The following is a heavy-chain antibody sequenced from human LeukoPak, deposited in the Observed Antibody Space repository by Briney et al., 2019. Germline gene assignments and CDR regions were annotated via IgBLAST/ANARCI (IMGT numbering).Heavy chain of an antibody. D-gene: IGHD3-10*01. V-gene: IGHV3-30*18. CDR2: ISSDGSNK. CDR3: AKGSGGSGSFYNHFDC. CDR1: GFTFSSYT. J-gene: IGHJ4*02. Sequence: GGSLTLSCAASGFTFSSYTMNWVRQAPGKGLEWVAVISSDGSNKYYADSVKGRFTISRDNSKNTLSLQMNSLRTEDTAVFYCAKGSGGSGSFYNHFDCWGQGTLVTVSS.